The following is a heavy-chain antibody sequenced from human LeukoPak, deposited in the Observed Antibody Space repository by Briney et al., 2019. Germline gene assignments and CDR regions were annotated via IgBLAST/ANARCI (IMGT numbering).Heavy chain of an antibody. CDR1: GFTFSSYE. CDR2: ISSSGSTI. Sequence: GGXLXXXCAAXGFTFSSYEMXWVRQAPGKGLEXVSYISSSGSTIYYADSVKGRFTISRDNAKNSLYLQMNSLRAEDTAVYYCARALYYYDSSGMRGVDYWGQGTLVTVSS. CDR3: ARALYYYDSSGMRGVDY. J-gene: IGHJ4*02. D-gene: IGHD3-22*01. V-gene: IGHV3-48*03.